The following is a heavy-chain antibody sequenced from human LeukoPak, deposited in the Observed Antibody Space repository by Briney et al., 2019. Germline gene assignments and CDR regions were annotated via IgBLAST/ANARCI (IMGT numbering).Heavy chain of an antibody. J-gene: IGHJ4*02. D-gene: IGHD3-22*01. CDR2: IYHSGTT. CDR3: ARFPHYYDSSNSYVRFYFDY. V-gene: IGHV4-38-2*01. CDR1: GYSISNGYC. Sequence: SSETLSLACAVSGYSISNGYCWGWIRQPPGKGPEWIGSIYHSGTTYYNPSLKSRVTTSVDTSKNQFSLKLSSVTAADTAVYYCARFPHYYDSSNSYVRFYFDYWAQGSLVTVSS.